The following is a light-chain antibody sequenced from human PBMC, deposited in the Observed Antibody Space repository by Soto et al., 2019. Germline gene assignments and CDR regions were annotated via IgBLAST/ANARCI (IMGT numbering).Light chain of an antibody. V-gene: IGKV1-39*01. Sequence: DIQMTQSPSSLSASVGDRVTITCRASQNIINYLNWYQQKPGKDPQLLIYVASRLESGVPSRFSGSGSGTDFTLTISSLQTEDFATYECQQRYNVPITFGQGTRLEIK. CDR1: QNIINY. CDR2: VAS. CDR3: QQRYNVPIT. J-gene: IGKJ5*01.